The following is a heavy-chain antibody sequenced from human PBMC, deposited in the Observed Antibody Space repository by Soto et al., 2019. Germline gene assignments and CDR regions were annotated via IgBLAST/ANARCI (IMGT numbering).Heavy chain of an antibody. Sequence: ASVKVSCKASGYTFTGYYMHWVRQAPGQGLEWMGWSNPNSGGTNYAQKFQGRVTMTRDTSISTAYMELSRLRSDDTAVYYCARGPAAAGTNPYGTDVWGQGTRVTVSS. D-gene: IGHD6-13*01. CDR2: SNPNSGGT. CDR1: GYTFTGYY. V-gene: IGHV1-2*02. J-gene: IGHJ6*02. CDR3: ARGPAAAGTNPYGTDV.